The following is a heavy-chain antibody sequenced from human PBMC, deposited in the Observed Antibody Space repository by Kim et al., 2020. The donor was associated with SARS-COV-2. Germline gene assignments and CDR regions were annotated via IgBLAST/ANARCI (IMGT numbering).Heavy chain of an antibody. Sequence: RYSPSFQGQVTISADKSISTAYLQWGSLKASDTAMYYCARLINTYAPFDYWGQGTLVTVSS. J-gene: IGHJ4*02. D-gene: IGHD2-8*01. V-gene: IGHV5-51*01. CDR3: ARLINTYAPFDY.